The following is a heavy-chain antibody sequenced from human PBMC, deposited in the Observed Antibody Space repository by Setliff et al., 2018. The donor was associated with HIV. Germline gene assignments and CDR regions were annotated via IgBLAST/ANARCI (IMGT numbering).Heavy chain of an antibody. D-gene: IGHD5-18*01. J-gene: IGHJ4*02. CDR3: ARVADGYNSYFDY. CDR1: GFSFSSYW. V-gene: IGHV3-7*01. CDR2: INQNGGSR. Sequence: PGGSLRLSCAGSGFSFSSYWMTWVRQAPGKGLEWVANINQNGGSRNYVDSGKGRFTLSRDTSKNTMYLQMNSLRREDTAVYYCARVADGYNSYFDYWGQGTVVTVSS.